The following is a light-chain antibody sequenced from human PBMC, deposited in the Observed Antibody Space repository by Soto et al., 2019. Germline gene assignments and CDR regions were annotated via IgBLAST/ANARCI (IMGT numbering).Light chain of an antibody. Sequence: EFVLTQSPGTLSVSPGERATLSCRTSQTVRNNYLAGYQQKPGQDHRLLIYDASSRATGIPDRFSGGGSGTDFTLTISRLQPEDFAVYYCQQFSSYPLTFGGGTKVDIK. J-gene: IGKJ4*01. CDR1: QTVRNNY. V-gene: IGKV3-20*01. CDR2: DAS. CDR3: QQFSSYPLT.